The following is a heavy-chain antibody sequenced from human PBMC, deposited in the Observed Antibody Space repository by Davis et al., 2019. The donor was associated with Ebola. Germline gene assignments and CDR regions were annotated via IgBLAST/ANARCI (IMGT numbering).Heavy chain of an antibody. V-gene: IGHV1-18*04. CDR1: GYTFTSYG. CDR3: ARAGNLEWLLLEGWFDP. D-gene: IGHD3-3*01. J-gene: IGHJ5*02. Sequence: AASVKVSCKASGYTFTSYGITWVRQAPGQGLEWMGWINPHNGNTNYAQNVQGRVTMTTDTSTSTAYMELSRLRSDDTAVYYCARAGNLEWLLLEGWFDPWGQGTLVTVSS. CDR2: INPHNGNT.